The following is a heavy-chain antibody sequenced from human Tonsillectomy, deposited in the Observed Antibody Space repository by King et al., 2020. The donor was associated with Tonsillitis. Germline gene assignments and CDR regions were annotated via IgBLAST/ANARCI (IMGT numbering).Heavy chain of an antibody. D-gene: IGHD3-16*02. CDR3: AKTKLRLGKLSLYSGNAFDI. CDR2: ISGIGAST. CDR1: GFTFTNYA. Sequence: VQLVESGGGLVQPGGSLRLSCAASGFTFTNYAMSWVRQAPGKGPEWVSAISGIGASTYYADSVTGRFTISRDNSYNTLYLQMNSLRAEDTAVYYCAKTKLRLGKLSLYSGNAFDIWGQGTMVIVSS. V-gene: IGHV3-23*04. J-gene: IGHJ3*02.